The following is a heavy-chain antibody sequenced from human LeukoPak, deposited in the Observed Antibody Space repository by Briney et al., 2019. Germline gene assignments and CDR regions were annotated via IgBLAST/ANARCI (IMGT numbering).Heavy chain of an antibody. J-gene: IGHJ6*02. CDR3: AKGSGYYSYYGMDV. CDR2: ISGSGGST. V-gene: IGHV3-23*01. CDR1: GFTFSSYA. D-gene: IGHD1-26*01. Sequence: GGSLRLSCAASGFTFSSYAMSRVRQAPGKGLEWVSAISGSGGSTYYADSVKGRFTISRDNSKNTLYLQMNSLRAEDTAVYYCAKGSGYYSYYGMDVWGQGTTVTVSS.